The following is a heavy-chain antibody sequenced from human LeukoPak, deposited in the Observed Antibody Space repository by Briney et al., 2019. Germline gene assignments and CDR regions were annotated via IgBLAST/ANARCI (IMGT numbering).Heavy chain of an antibody. CDR3: ARFDTVSFGPTTSSQFDY. D-gene: IGHD3/OR15-3a*01. CDR2: INPNSGGT. V-gene: IGHV1-2*02. CDR1: GYTFTGYY. Sequence: ASVKVSCKASGYTFTGYYMHWVRQAPGQGLEWMGWINPNSGGTNYAQKFQGRVTMTRDTSISTAYVELSRLRSDDTAVYYCARFDTVSFGPTTSSQFDYWGQGTLVTVSS. J-gene: IGHJ4*02.